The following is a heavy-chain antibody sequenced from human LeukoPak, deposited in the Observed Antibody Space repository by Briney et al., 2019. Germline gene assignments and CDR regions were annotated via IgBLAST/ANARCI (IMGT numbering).Heavy chain of an antibody. V-gene: IGHV3-43D*03. D-gene: IGHD5-12*01. CDR3: AKDMSSSGYDRLDY. J-gene: IGHJ4*02. CDR2: IDWDGGST. Sequence: GGSLRLSCAASGFTFDDYAMHWVRQAPGKGLEWVSLIDWDGGSTYYIDSVKGRFTISRDNSKNSLFLQMNSLRAEDTALYYCAKDMSSSGYDRLDYWGQGTLVTVSS. CDR1: GFTFDDYA.